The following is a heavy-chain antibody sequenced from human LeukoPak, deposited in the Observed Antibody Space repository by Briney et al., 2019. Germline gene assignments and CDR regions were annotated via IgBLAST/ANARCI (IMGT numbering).Heavy chain of an antibody. CDR3: ARGKGYDFWSGFFSLFDF. V-gene: IGHV1-2*02. J-gene: IGHJ4*02. CDR2: INPNSGGT. CDR1: GYTFTGYY. D-gene: IGHD3-3*01. Sequence: ASVKVSCKASGYTFTGYYMHWVRQAPGQGLEWMGWINPNSGGTNYAQKFQGRVTMTRDTSISTAYMELSRLRSDDTAVYYCARGKGYDFWSGFFSLFDFWGQGTLVTVSS.